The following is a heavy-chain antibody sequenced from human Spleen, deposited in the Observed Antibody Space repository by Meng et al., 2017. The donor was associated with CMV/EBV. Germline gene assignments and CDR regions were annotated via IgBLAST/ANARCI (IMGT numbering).Heavy chain of an antibody. CDR2: MYPGGSI. J-gene: IGHJ6*02. CDR3: ARDSILPLSGGMDV. V-gene: IGHV3-66*02. CDR1: GFSVKSYY. Sequence: GGSLRLSCAASGFSVKSYYMSWVRQAPGKGLEWVAFMYPGGSIYYGDSVKGRFTISRDKTKNTLFLQMNSLRTEDTAVYYCARDSILPLSGGMDVWGLGTTVTVSS. D-gene: IGHD3-3*02.